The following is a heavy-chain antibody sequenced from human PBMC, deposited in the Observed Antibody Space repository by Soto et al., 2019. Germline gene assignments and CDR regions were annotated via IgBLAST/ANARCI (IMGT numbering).Heavy chain of an antibody. CDR2: INPSGGST. CDR3: ARDGPPIRSYYDSSGYPSNDY. CDR1: GYTFTSYY. Sequence: GASVKVSCKASGYTFTSYYMHWVRQAPGQGLEWMGIINPSGGSTSYAQKFQGRVTMTRDTSTSTVYMELSSLRSEDTAVYYCARDGPPIRSYYDSSGYPSNDYWGQGTLVTVSS. D-gene: IGHD3-22*01. J-gene: IGHJ4*02. V-gene: IGHV1-46*01.